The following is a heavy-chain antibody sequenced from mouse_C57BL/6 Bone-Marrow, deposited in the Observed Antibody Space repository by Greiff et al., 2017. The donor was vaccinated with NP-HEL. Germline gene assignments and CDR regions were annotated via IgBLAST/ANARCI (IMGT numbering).Heavy chain of an antibody. J-gene: IGHJ4*01. D-gene: IGHD2-14*01. V-gene: IGHV1-64*01. Sequence: VQLQQPGAELVKPGASVKLSCKASGYTFTSYRMDWVQQRPGNGLEWIGMIHPNSGSTIYNEKFKSKATLTVDKSSSTAYMQLRSLTSEDSAVYYCARKGGILYYRMDYWGQGTSLTVSS. CDR1: GYTFTSYR. CDR2: IHPNSGST. CDR3: ARKGGILYYRMDY.